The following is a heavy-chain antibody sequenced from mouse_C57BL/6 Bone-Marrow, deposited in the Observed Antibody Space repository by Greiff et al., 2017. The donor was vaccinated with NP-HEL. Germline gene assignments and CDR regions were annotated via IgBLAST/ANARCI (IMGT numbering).Heavy chain of an antibody. D-gene: IGHD1-1*01. CDR3: ARLSTTVVPWYFDV. Sequence: QVQLQQSGAELARPGASVKLSCKASGYTFTSYGISWVKQRTGQGLEWIGEIYPRSGNTYYNEKFKGKATLTADKSSSTAYMELRSLTSEDSAVYFCARLSTTVVPWYFDVWAQGPRSPSPQ. CDR2: IYPRSGNT. CDR1: GYTFTSYG. V-gene: IGHV1-81*01. J-gene: IGHJ1*03.